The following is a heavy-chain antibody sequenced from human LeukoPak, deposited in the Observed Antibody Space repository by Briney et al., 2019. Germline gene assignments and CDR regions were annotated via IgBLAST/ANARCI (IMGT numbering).Heavy chain of an antibody. Sequence: PGGSLRLSCAASGFTFSSYSMNWVRQAPGKGLEWVSSISSSSYIYYADSVKGRFTISRDNAKNSLYLQMNSLRAEDTAVYYCVRDLEDYDILTGWSPTDDFQHWGQGTLVTVSS. CDR1: GFTFSSYS. CDR2: ISSSSYI. V-gene: IGHV3-21*01. CDR3: VRDLEDYDILTGWSPTDDFQH. J-gene: IGHJ1*01. D-gene: IGHD3-9*01.